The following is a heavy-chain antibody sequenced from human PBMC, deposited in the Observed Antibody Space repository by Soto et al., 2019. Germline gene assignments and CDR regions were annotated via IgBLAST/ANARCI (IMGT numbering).Heavy chain of an antibody. D-gene: IGHD6-19*01. CDR3: ASGSVAGTTTTEFDY. CDR2: ISAYNGNT. V-gene: IGHV1-18*01. CDR1: GYTFTSYG. J-gene: IGHJ4*02. Sequence: GASVKVSCKASGYTFTSYGISWVRQAPGQGLEWMGWISAYNGNTNYAQKLQGRVTMTTDTSTSTAYMELRSLRSDDTAVYYCASGSVAGTTTTEFDYCGQGTMVTVYS.